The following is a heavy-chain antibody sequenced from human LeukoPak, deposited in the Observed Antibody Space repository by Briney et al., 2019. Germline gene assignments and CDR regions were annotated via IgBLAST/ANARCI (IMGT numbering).Heavy chain of an antibody. V-gene: IGHV1-46*01. D-gene: IGHD3-22*01. CDR2: INPSGGST. J-gene: IGHJ4*02. CDR3: AAVEEAYYYDSSGYYFLPDY. Sequence: GASVKVSCKASGYTSTSYYMHWVRQAPGQGLEWMGIINPSGGSTSYAQKFQGRVTMTRDTSTSTVYMELSSLRSEDTAVYYCAAVEEAYYYDSSGYYFLPDYWGQGTLVTVSS. CDR1: GYTSTSYY.